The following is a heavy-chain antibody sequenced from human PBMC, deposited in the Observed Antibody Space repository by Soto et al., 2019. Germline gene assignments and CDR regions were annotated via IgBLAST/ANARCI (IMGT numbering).Heavy chain of an antibody. CDR1: GYSFTSYW. D-gene: IGHD2-2*01. V-gene: IGHV5-51*01. CDR2: IYPGDSDT. J-gene: IGHJ6*02. CDR3: AKSLVPAARDYYYYGMDV. Sequence: PGESLKISCKGSGYSFTSYWIGWVRQMPGKGLEWMGIIYPGDSDTRYSPSFQGQVTISADKSISTAYLQWSSLKASDTAMYYCAKSLVPAARDYYYYGMDVWGQGTTVTSP.